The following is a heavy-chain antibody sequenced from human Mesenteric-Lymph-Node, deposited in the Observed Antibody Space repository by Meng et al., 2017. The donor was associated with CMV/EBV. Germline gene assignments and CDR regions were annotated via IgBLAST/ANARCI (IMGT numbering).Heavy chain of an antibody. D-gene: IGHD3-22*01. V-gene: IGHV3-7*01. CDR2: IKQDGSEK. Sequence: GESLKISCAASGFTFNTYSMNWVRQAPGKGLEWVASIKQDGSEKSYVDSVKGRFTISRDNAQNSLYLQMNSLRAEDTAVYYCARDLLNYYDSSGSHYFDYWGQGTLVTVSS. J-gene: IGHJ4*02. CDR3: ARDLLNYYDSSGSHYFDY. CDR1: GFTFNTYS.